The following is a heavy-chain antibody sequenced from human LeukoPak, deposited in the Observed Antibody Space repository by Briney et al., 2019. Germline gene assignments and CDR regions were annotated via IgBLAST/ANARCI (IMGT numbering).Heavy chain of an antibody. CDR3: AKPPRPGCGSATCSLFDY. Sequence: GGSLRLSCAASGFTFSSYAMSWVRQAPGKGLEWVSTISGSAASTYYADSVKGRFTISRDNSENTFYLQMNSLRAEDTAVYYCAKPPRPGCGSATCSLFDYWGQGTLVTVSS. V-gene: IGHV3-23*01. CDR2: ISGSAAST. D-gene: IGHD2-2*01. J-gene: IGHJ4*02. CDR1: GFTFSSYA.